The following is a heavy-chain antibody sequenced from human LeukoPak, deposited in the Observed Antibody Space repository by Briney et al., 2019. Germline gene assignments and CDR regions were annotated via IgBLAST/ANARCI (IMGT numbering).Heavy chain of an antibody. CDR2: INADGSTA. D-gene: IGHD1-14*01. V-gene: IGHV3-74*01. CDR1: GFTFGNSW. J-gene: IGHJ3*01. CDR3: VVVVEPPDSDGFDV. Sequence: GGSLRLSCAASGFTFGNSWLHWVRQAPGKGLVWVSLINADGSTATYADSVKGRFTISRDNARNTLCLQMNSLTIEDTAVYYCVVVVEPPDSDGFDVWGQGTMITVSS.